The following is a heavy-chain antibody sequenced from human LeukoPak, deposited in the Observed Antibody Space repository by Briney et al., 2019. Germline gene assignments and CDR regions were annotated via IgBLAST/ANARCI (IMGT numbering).Heavy chain of an antibody. D-gene: IGHD3-10*01. V-gene: IGHV5-51*01. CDR1: GYSFTNYW. J-gene: IGHJ4*02. Sequence: GESLKISCKNSGYSFTNYWIGWVRQMPGKGLEGMGIIYPRDSDTRYSPSFQGQVTISADKSISTAYLQWSSLKASDTAIYYCARAPSLIRGVAFDYWGQGTLVTVSS. CDR2: IYPRDSDT. CDR3: ARAPSLIRGVAFDY.